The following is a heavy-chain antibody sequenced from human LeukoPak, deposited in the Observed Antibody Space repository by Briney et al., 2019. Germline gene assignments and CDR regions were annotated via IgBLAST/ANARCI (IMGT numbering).Heavy chain of an antibody. Sequence: SETLSLTCTVSGGSISGYYWSWIRQPPGKGLEWIAYIYSTGTTNYNPSLQSRVTISVDTSKNQFSLRLTSVTAADTAVYYCARFSDYYDSSGHYLDYWGQGTLVAVSS. J-gene: IGHJ4*02. D-gene: IGHD3-22*01. V-gene: IGHV4-59*08. CDR2: IYSTGTT. CDR1: GGSISGYY. CDR3: ARFSDYYDSSGHYLDY.